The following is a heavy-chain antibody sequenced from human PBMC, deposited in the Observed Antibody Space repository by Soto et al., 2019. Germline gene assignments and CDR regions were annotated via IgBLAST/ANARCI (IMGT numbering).Heavy chain of an antibody. D-gene: IGHD3-10*01. J-gene: IGHJ6*02. Sequence: GGSLRLSCAASGFTFSSYAMSWVRQAPGKGLEWVSAISGSGGSTYYADSVKGRFTISRDNSKNTLYPQMNSLRAEDTAVYYCAKGGDYDYYYGMDVWGQGTTVTVSS. CDR3: AKGGDYDYYYGMDV. V-gene: IGHV3-23*01. CDR2: ISGSGGST. CDR1: GFTFSSYA.